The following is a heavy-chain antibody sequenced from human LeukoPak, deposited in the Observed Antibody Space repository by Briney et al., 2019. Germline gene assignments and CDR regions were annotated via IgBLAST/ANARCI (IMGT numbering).Heavy chain of an antibody. Sequence: GGSLRLSCAASGFTFSSYAMSWVRQAPGKGLEWVSAISGSGGSTYYADSVKGRFTISRDNSKNTLYLQMNSLRAEDTAVYYCANAHSSGWQYYFDYWGQGTLVTVSS. CDR3: ANAHSSGWQYYFDY. CDR1: GFTFSSYA. V-gene: IGHV3-23*01. D-gene: IGHD6-19*01. CDR2: ISGSGGST. J-gene: IGHJ4*02.